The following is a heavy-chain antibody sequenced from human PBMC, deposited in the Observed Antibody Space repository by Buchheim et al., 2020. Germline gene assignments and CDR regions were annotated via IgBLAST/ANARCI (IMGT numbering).Heavy chain of an antibody. Sequence: QVQLQESGPGVVKPSQTLSLTCSVSGVSIRTGAHYWTWIRQLPGKGLEWMGYIYNSATTYYNPSLESRFTISLDTSKNQFSLWQTSATAADTARYYCATEVVLFSKTPHSFDFWGRGT. D-gene: IGHD2-15*01. CDR1: GVSIRTGAHY. CDR3: ATEVVLFSKTPHSFDF. CDR2: IYNSATT. J-gene: IGHJ3*01. V-gene: IGHV4-31*03.